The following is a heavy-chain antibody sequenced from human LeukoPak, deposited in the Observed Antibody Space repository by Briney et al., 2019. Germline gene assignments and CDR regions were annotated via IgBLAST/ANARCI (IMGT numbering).Heavy chain of an antibody. D-gene: IGHD6-19*01. CDR3: ARDLKRGYSSGRYSWGTGSSNDY. V-gene: IGHV1-18*01. CDR1: GYTFTSYG. CDR2: ISGYNGNT. Sequence: ASVKVSFKASGYTFTSYGISWVRQAPGQGLEWMGWISGYNGNTNYAQQKLQGRVTMTTDTSMSTAYMELRSLRSDDTAVYYCARDLKRGYSSGRYSWGTGSSNDYWGQGTLVTVSS. J-gene: IGHJ4*02.